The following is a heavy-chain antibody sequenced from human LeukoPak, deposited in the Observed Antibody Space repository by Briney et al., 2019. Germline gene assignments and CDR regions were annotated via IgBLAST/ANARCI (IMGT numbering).Heavy chain of an antibody. CDR3: ARGSRPSDY. V-gene: IGHV4-39*07. CDR1: GGSISSSSYY. Sequence: SETLSLTCTVSGGSISSSSYYWGWIRQPPGKGLEWIGSIYHSGSTYYNPSLKSRVTISVDRSKNQFSLKLSSVTAADTAVYYCARGSRPSDYWGQGTLVTVSS. CDR2: IYHSGST. J-gene: IGHJ4*02.